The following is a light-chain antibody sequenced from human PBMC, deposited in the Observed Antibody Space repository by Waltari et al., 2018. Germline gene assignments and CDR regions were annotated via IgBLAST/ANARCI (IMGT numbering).Light chain of an antibody. CDR3: QQYYSIPMT. CDR2: WAS. V-gene: IGKV4-1*01. J-gene: IGKJ1*01. CDR1: QSVFYSANNKNY. Sequence: DILMTQSPDSLPVSLGERATLNCKSSQSVFYSANNKNYLAWYQQKPGQPPKLLIYWASTRESGVPDRFSGSGSGTDFTLTISSLQAEDVAVYYCQQYYSIPMTFGQGTKVEIK.